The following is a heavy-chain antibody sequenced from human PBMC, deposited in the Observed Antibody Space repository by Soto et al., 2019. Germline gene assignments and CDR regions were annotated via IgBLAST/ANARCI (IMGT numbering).Heavy chain of an antibody. CDR3: ARDPRYYYGSGSYLDYYYYGMDV. Sequence: GGSLSLSCAASGFTFSSYAMHWVRQAPGKGLEWVAVISYDGSNKYYADSVKGRFTISRDNSKNTLYLQMNSLRAEDTAVYYCARDPRYYYGSGSYLDYYYYGMDVWGQGTTVTVSS. CDR1: GFTFSSYA. CDR2: ISYDGSNK. D-gene: IGHD3-10*01. J-gene: IGHJ6*02. V-gene: IGHV3-30-3*01.